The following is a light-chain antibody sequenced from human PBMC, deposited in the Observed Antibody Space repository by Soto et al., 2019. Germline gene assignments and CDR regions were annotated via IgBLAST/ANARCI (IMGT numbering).Light chain of an antibody. J-gene: IGKJ2*01. CDR3: QQYYSYPPT. V-gene: IGKV1-8*01. CDR2: AAS. CDR1: QGISSY. Sequence: AIRMTQSPSSFSASTGDRVTITCRASQGISSYLAWYQQKPGKAPKLLIYAASTLQSGVPSRFSGRGSGTDFTLTISCLQSEDFATYYGQQYYSYPPTFCQGTKLEIK.